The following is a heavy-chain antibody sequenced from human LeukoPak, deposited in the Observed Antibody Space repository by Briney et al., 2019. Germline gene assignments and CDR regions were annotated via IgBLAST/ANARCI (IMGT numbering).Heavy chain of an antibody. Sequence: SVKVSCKASGGTFSSYAISWARQAPGQGLEWMGGIIPIFGTANYAQKFQGRVTITTDESTSTAYMELSSLRSEDTAVYYCARGNCSSTSCYGYYYYYYMDVWGKGTTVTVSS. CDR1: GGTFSSYA. J-gene: IGHJ6*03. D-gene: IGHD2-2*01. CDR3: ARGNCSSTSCYGYYYYYYMDV. V-gene: IGHV1-69*05. CDR2: IIPIFGTA.